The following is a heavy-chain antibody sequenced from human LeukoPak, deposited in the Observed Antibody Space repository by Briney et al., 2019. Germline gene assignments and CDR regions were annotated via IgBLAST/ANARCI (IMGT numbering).Heavy chain of an antibody. CDR1: GFTFSNYW. J-gene: IGHJ4*02. CDR2: IKPDGSEK. D-gene: IGHD5-18*01. Sequence: PGGSLRLSCPASGFTFSNYWMGWVRQAPGKGLEWVANIKPDGSEKYYVDSVKGRFTISKDNTKNSLYLQVNSLRVEDTAMYYCARSTAGLDYWGQGTLVTVSS. CDR3: ARSTAGLDY. V-gene: IGHV3-7*01.